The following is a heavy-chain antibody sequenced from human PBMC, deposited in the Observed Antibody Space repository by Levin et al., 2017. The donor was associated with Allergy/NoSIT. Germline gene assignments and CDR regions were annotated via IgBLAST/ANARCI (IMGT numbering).Heavy chain of an antibody. D-gene: IGHD3-3*01. CDR2: IYYSGST. CDR3: ARGRGTTIFGVAHAFDI. CDR1: GGSISSGGYY. V-gene: IGHV4-31*03. J-gene: IGHJ3*02. Sequence: SETLSLTCTVSGGSISSGGYYWSWIRQHPGKGLEWIGYIYYSGSTYYNPSLKSRVTISVDTSKNQFSLRLSSVTAADTAAYYCARGRGTTIFGVAHAFDIWGQGTMVTVSS.